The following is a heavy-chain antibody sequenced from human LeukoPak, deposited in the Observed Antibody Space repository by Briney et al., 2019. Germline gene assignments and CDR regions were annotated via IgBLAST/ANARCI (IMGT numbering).Heavy chain of an antibody. D-gene: IGHD3-22*01. J-gene: IGHJ4*02. Sequence: ASVKVSCKASGGTSSSYAISWVRQAPGQGLGWVGGLIPIFGTANYAQKFQGRVTITADESTSTAYMELSSLRSEDTAVYYCARDWFSDSSGYYPSPGFDYWGQGTLVTVSS. CDR1: GGTSSSYA. CDR2: LIPIFGTA. CDR3: ARDWFSDSSGYYPSPGFDY. V-gene: IGHV1-69*01.